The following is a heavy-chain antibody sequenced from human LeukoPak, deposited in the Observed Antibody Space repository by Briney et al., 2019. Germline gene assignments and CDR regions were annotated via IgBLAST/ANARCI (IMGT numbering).Heavy chain of an antibody. J-gene: IGHJ4*02. V-gene: IGHV4-34*01. Sequence: PSETLSLTCAVYGGSFSGYYWSWIRQPPGKGLEWIGETNHSGSTNYNPSLKSRVTISVDTSKNQFSLKLSSVTAADTAVYYCARGGIAAAGIDYWGQGTLVTVSS. CDR2: TNHSGST. CDR1: GGSFSGYY. CDR3: ARGGIAAAGIDY. D-gene: IGHD6-13*01.